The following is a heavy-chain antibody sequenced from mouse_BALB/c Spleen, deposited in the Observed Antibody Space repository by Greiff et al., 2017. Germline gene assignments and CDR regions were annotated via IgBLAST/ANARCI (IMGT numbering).Heavy chain of an antibody. CDR2: IDPSDSYT. D-gene: IGHD1-1*01. V-gene: IGHV1S127*01. J-gene: IGHJ1*01. CDR1: GYTFTSYW. CDR3: TRGMIITTVVIHWYFDV. Sequence: QVQLQQPGAELVKPGASVKMSCKASGYTFTSYWMHWVKQRPGQGLEWIGVIDPSDSYTSYNQKFKGKATLTVDTSSSTAYMQLSSLTSEDSAVYYCTRGMIITTVVIHWYFDVWGAGTTVTVSS.